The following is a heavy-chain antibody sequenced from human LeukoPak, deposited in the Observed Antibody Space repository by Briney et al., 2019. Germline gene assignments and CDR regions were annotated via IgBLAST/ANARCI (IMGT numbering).Heavy chain of an antibody. CDR2: ITDSGGGT. V-gene: IGHV3-23*01. CDR3: AKRGAGYYFDY. D-gene: IGHD3-10*01. Sequence: GGSLRLSCAASGFTFSSYAMSWVRQAPGKGLEWVSSITDSGGGTFYADSVKGRFTISRDNSKNTLFLQLNSLRAEDTAVYYCAKRGAGYYFDYWGQGTLGTVSS. J-gene: IGHJ4*02. CDR1: GFTFSSYA.